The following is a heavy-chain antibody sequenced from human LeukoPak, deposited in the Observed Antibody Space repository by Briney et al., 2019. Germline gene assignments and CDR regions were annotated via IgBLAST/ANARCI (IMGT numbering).Heavy chain of an antibody. V-gene: IGHV4-39*07. CDR3: ARTPGYCSSTSCYQFDY. CDR2: VYFTGSG. D-gene: IGHD2-2*01. CDR1: GGSITSNIDY. Sequence: SETLSLTCAVSGGSITSNIDYWAWIRQPPGKGLEWIGSVYFTGSGYYNPSLKSRVTISVDRSKNQFSLKLSSVTAADTAVYYCARTPGYCSSTSCYQFDYWGQGTLVTVSS. J-gene: IGHJ4*02.